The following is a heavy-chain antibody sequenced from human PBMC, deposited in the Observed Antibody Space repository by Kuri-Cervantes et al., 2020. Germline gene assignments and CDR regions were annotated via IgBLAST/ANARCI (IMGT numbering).Heavy chain of an antibody. CDR2: IYYSGSA. D-gene: IGHD4-17*01. CDR1: GGSISSSSYY. CDR3: ARFRSTDDYGDYGTNPYYYYSMDV. J-gene: IGHJ6*02. Sequence: SETLSLTCTVSGGSISSSSYYWGWIRQPPGKGLEWIGSIYYSGSAYYNPSLKSRVTISVDTSKNQFSLKLSSVTAADTAVYYCARFRSTDDYGDYGTNPYYYYSMDVWGQGTTVTVSS. V-gene: IGHV4-39*01.